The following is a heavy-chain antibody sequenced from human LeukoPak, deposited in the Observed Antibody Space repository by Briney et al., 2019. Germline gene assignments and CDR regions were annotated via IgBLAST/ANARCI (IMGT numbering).Heavy chain of an antibody. CDR3: ASALVTMASFDY. D-gene: IGHD3-10*01. V-gene: IGHV4-31*03. J-gene: IGHJ4*02. Sequence: PSETLSLACTVPGGSISSAGYESSWISRHPGKGMEWLGYMYYSGSTYYNPPLESRVTLSVDTSNNQFSLKLSSVTAADTAVYYCASALVTMASFDYWGQGTLVTVSS. CDR1: GGSISSAGYE. CDR2: MYYSGST.